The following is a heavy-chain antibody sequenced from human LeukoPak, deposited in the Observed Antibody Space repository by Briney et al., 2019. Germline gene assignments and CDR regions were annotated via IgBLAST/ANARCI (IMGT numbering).Heavy chain of an antibody. D-gene: IGHD1-14*01. CDR3: ARGRNDHRFDY. CDR1: GFPFRSYS. Sequence: GGSLRLSCAASGFPFRSYSMNWVRQAPGKGLEWVSSISSSSSYIYYADSVKGRLTISRDNAKNTLYLQMNSLRAEDTAVYYCARGRNDHRFDYWGQGTLVTVSS. J-gene: IGHJ4*02. V-gene: IGHV3-21*01. CDR2: ISSSSSYI.